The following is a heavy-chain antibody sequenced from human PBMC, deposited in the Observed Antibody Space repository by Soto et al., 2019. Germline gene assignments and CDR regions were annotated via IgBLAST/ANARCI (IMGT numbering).Heavy chain of an antibody. D-gene: IGHD3-9*01. CDR1: GYTFTSYG. Sequence: ASVKVSCKASGYTFTSYGISWVRQAPGQGLEWMGWISAYNGNTNYAQKLQGRVTMTTDTSTSTAYMELRSLRSDDTAVYYCARAYDILTGYPFPFNYSGQGTLVTVSS. CDR2: ISAYNGNT. V-gene: IGHV1-18*01. J-gene: IGHJ4*02. CDR3: ARAYDILTGYPFPFNY.